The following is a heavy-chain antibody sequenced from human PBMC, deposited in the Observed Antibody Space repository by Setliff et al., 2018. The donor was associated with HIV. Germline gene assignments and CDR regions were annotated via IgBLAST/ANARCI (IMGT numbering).Heavy chain of an antibody. Sequence: ASVKVSCKASGYSFTGHSVHWLRQAPGLGPEWLAVINIRKGDAIVARNFQGRVTLARDTSTNTVYMELISLTSEDTAVYYCARDRVFGVTFPVYCFDTWGQGTRVTVSS. CDR2: INIRKGDA. D-gene: IGHD3-3*01. J-gene: IGHJ4*02. V-gene: IGHV1-46*01. CDR1: GYSFTGHS. CDR3: ARDRVFGVTFPVYCFDT.